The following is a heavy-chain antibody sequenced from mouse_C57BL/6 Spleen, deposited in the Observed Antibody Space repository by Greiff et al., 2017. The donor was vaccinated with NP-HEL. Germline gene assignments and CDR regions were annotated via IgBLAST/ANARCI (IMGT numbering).Heavy chain of an antibody. V-gene: IGHV1-52*01. CDR3: ARKSFTYGNADY. CDR1: GYTFTSYW. CDR2: IDPSDSET. J-gene: IGHJ2*01. Sequence: VKLQQPGAELVRPGSSVKLSCKASGYTFTSYWMHWVKQRPIQGLEWIGNIDPSDSETHYNQKFKDKATLTVDKSSSTAYMQLSSLTSEDSAVYYCARKSFTYGNADYWGQGTTLTVSS. D-gene: IGHD2-1*01.